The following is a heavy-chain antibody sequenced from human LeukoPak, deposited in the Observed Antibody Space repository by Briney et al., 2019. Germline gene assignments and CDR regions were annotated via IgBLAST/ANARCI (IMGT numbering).Heavy chain of an antibody. CDR3: ARGTLSRRFSGDRDY. V-gene: IGHV4-39*07. J-gene: IGHJ4*02. CDR1: AGSISSSTYS. D-gene: IGHD1-1*01. Sequence: SETLSLTCTVSAGSISSSTYSWGWIRQPPGKGLEWIGNIYYSGTTYYNPSLRSRVTISVDTSKNQFSLNLSSVTAADSALYYCARGTLSRRFSGDRDYWGLGALVTVSS. CDR2: IYYSGTT.